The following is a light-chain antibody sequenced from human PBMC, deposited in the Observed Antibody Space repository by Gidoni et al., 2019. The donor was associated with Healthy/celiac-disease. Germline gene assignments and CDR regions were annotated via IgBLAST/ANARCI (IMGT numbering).Light chain of an antibody. CDR1: QDISNY. J-gene: IGKJ1*01. CDR3: QQYDNLPWT. Sequence: IQMTQSPSSLSASVGDRVTITCQASQDISNYLNWYQQKPGKAPKRLIYDASNLETGVPSRFSGSGSGTDFTFTISSLQPEDIATYYCQQYDNLPWTFGQGTKVEIK. CDR2: DAS. V-gene: IGKV1-33*01.